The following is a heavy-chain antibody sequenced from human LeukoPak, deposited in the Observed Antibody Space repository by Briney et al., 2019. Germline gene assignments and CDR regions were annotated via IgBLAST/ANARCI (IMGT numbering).Heavy chain of an antibody. CDR2: ISAYNGNT. CDR1: GGTFSSYA. V-gene: IGHV1-18*01. CDR3: ARDTGLFSVLDY. J-gene: IGHJ4*02. D-gene: IGHD3-22*01. Sequence: ASVKVSCKASGGTFSSYAISWVRQAPGQGLEWMGWISAYNGNTNYAQKLQGRVTMTTDTSTSTAYMELRSLRSDDTAVYYCARDTGLFSVLDYWGQGTLVTVSS.